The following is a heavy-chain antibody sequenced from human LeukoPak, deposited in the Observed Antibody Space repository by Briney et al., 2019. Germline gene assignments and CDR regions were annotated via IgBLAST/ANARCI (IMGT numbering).Heavy chain of an antibody. J-gene: IGHJ4*02. D-gene: IGHD2-21*02. CDR2: IRYDGSKK. CDR3: AADFASGGGDSPYFDY. V-gene: IGHV3-30*02. CDR1: GFTFSSYG. Sequence: GGSLRLSCAASGFTFSSYGMHWVRQAPGKGLEWVAFIRYDGSKKYYADSVKGRFTISRDNSKNTLYLQMNSLRAEDTAVYYCAADFASGGGDSPYFDYWGQGTLVTVSS.